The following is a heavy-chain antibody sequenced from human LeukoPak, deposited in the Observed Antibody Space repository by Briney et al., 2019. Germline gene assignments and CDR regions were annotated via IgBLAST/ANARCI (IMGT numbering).Heavy chain of an antibody. D-gene: IGHD3-9*01. CDR3: ARVGAYYDILTGYYNNAFDI. CDR2: MNPNSGNT. Sequence: ASVKVSCKASGYTFTSYDINWVRQATGQGLEWMGWMNPNSGNTGYAQKFQGRGTMTRNTSISTAYMELSRLRSEDTAVYYCARVGAYYDILTGYYNNAFDIWGQGTMVTVSS. J-gene: IGHJ3*02. CDR1: GYTFTSYD. V-gene: IGHV1-8*01.